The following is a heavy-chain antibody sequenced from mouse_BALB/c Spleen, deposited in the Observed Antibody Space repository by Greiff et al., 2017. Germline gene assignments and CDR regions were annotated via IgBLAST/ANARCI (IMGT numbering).Heavy chain of an antibody. J-gene: IGHJ1*01. V-gene: IGHV1-7*01. Sequence: QVQLQQSGAELAKPVASVKMSCKASGYTFTSYWMHWVKQRPGQGLEWIGYINPSTGYTEYNQKFKDKATLTADKSSSTAYMQLSSLTSEDSAVYYCARSGDTYFDVWGAGTTVTVSS. CDR1: GYTFTSYW. CDR2: INPSTGYT. CDR3: ARSGDTYFDV. D-gene: IGHD3-1*01.